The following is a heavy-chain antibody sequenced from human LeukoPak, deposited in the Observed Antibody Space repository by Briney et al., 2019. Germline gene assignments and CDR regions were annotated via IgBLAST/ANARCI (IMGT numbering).Heavy chain of an antibody. Sequence: GGSLTLLCAASGFTVCNSSMTWVPHAPGNGLEWVSAFTDSGGNTYYADSVKGRFTISRDNSKNTVFLQMNSLRAEDTAVYYCAKWGDYDVLTGYYVSDYWGQGTLVTVSS. V-gene: IGHV3-23*01. J-gene: IGHJ4*02. CDR1: GFTVCNSS. CDR2: FTDSGGNT. D-gene: IGHD3-9*01. CDR3: AKWGDYDVLTGYYVSDY.